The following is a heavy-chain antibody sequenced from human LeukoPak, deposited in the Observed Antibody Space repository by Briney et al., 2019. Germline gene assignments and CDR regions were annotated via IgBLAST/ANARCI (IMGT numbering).Heavy chain of an antibody. D-gene: IGHD1-1*01. CDR3: ARHGTGVPAYGMDV. CDR1: GGSISSGGYY. V-gene: IGHV4-31*03. Sequence: SETLPLTCTVSGGSISSGGYYWSWIRQHPGKGLEWIGYIYYSGSTYYNPSLKSRVTISVDTSKNQFSLKLSSVTAADTAVYYCARHGTGVPAYGMDVWGQGTTVTVSS. J-gene: IGHJ6*02. CDR2: IYYSGST.